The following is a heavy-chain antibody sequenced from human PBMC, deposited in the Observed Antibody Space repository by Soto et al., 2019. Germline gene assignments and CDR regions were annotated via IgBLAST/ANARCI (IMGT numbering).Heavy chain of an antibody. CDR1: GYTFTTYG. D-gene: IGHD2-15*01. J-gene: IGHJ4*02. Sequence: ASVKVSCKASGYTFTTYGFNWVRQAPGQGLEWMGWISPYNGDTNYAQNFQGRVTLTTDTSTSTAYMELRSLTSDDTPVHYCARTPRAQMIVLEAATRFDYWGQGTLVTVSS. V-gene: IGHV1-18*04. CDR2: ISPYNGDT. CDR3: ARTPRAQMIVLEAATRFDY.